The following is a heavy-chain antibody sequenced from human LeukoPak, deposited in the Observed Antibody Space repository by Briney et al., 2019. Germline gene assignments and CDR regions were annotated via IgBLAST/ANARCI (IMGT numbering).Heavy chain of an antibody. J-gene: IGHJ5*02. CDR3: TPIHDRYSYGYWFDP. Sequence: PGGSLRLSCAASGFTFSNAWMSWVRQAPGKGLEWVGRIKSKTDGGTTDYAAPVKGRFTISRDDSKNTLYLQMNSLKTEDTAVYYCTPIHDRYSYGYWFDPWGQGTLVTVSS. CDR2: IKSKTDGGTT. V-gene: IGHV3-15*01. CDR1: GFTFSNAW. D-gene: IGHD5-18*01.